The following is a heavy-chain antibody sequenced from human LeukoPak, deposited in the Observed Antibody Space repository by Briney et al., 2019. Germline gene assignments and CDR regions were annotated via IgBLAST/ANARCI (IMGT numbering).Heavy chain of an antibody. J-gene: IGHJ4*02. V-gene: IGHV4-59*01. Sequence: SETLSLTCIVSGGSTNSYSWSWIRQPPGNGLKWIGYIYSSGSTNYNPSLKSRVTISVDTSKNQFSLKLSSVTAADTALYYCVGGPPYSSSPRWAIDYWGRGTLVTASS. CDR2: IYSSGST. CDR3: VGGPPYSSSPRWAIDY. CDR1: GGSTNSYS. D-gene: IGHD6-6*01.